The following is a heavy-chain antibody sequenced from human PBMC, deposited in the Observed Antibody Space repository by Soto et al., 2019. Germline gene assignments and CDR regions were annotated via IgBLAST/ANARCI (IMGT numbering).Heavy chain of an antibody. V-gene: IGHV3-33*06. CDR1: GFTFSSYG. Sequence: TGGSLRLSCAASGFTFSSYGMHWVRLAPGKGLEWVAVIWHDGSNKYYADFVKGRFTISRDNSKNTLYLQMNSLRAEDTAVYYCAKDPARTTNNYFQYWGQGTMVTVSS. CDR3: AKDPARTTNNYFQY. CDR2: IWHDGSNK. D-gene: IGHD1-7*01. J-gene: IGHJ4*02.